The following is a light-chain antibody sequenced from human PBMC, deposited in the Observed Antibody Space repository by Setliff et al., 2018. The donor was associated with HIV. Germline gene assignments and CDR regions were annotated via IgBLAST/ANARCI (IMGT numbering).Light chain of an antibody. CDR3: AAWDDSLSGPV. J-gene: IGLJ3*02. CDR1: SSNIGSNY. CDR2: RNN. Sequence: LTQPPSASGTPGQRVTISCSGSSSNIGSNYVYWYQQLPGTAPKLLIYRNNQRPSGVPDRFSGSKSGTSASLAISGLRSEGEADYYCAAWDDSLSGPVFGGGTKVTVL. V-gene: IGLV1-47*01.